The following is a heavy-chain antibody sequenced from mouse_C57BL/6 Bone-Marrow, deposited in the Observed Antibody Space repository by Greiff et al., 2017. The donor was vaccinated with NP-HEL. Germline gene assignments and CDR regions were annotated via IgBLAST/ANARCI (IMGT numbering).Heavy chain of an antibody. D-gene: IGHD2-3*01. Sequence: EVKLEESGPVLVKPGASVKMSCKASGYTFTDYYMNWVKQSHGKSLEWIGVINPYNGGTSYNQKFKGKATLTVDKSSSTAYMELNSLTSEDSAVYYCASLDGYFAYWGQGTLVTVSA. CDR1: GYTFTDYY. J-gene: IGHJ3*01. CDR2: INPYNGGT. V-gene: IGHV1-19*01. CDR3: ASLDGYFAY.